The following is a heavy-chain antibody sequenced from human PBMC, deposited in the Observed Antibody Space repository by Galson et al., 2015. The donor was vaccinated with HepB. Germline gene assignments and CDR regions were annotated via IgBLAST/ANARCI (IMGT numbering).Heavy chain of an antibody. CDR3: ATGDSADY. V-gene: IGHV1-18*04. D-gene: IGHD2-21*02. CDR2: ISTYNAHT. CDR1: GYTFTNYH. J-gene: IGHJ4*02. Sequence: SVKVSCKASGYTFTNYHISWVRQAPGQGLEWMGWISTYNAHTNYAQKFQGRVTMTTDTSAGTAYMDMRSPRAEDTAVYYCATGDSADYWGQGTLVTVSS.